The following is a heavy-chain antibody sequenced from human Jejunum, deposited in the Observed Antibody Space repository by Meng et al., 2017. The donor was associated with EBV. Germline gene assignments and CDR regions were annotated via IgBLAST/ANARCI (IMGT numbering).Heavy chain of an antibody. CDR3: ATGDDYGNSNFDY. J-gene: IGHJ4*02. CDR2: INIGNGNT. D-gene: IGHD2/OR15-2a*01. Sequence: QVQVVQLGAGVKKPGASIKVACKASGYMFISYARHWVRQAPGQRLEWMGWINIGNGNTKYSQKFHGRLTISRDTSANTAYLELSSPTSEDTAIYYCATGDDYGNSNFDYWGQGTLVTVSS. V-gene: IGHV1-3*04. CDR1: GYMFISYA.